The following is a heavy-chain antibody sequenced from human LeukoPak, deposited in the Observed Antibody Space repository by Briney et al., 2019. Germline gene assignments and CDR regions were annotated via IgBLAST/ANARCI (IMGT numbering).Heavy chain of an antibody. J-gene: IGHJ4*02. CDR1: GFILSSYS. Sequence: GGSLRPSCVASGFILSSYSMSWVRQAPGKGLEWVSGINWNGGSTGYADSVKGRFTISRDNAKNSLYLQMNSLRAEDTALYHCARGLSSGLGLWGQGTLVTVSS. V-gene: IGHV3-20*01. D-gene: IGHD3-22*01. CDR3: ARGLSSGLGL. CDR2: INWNGGST.